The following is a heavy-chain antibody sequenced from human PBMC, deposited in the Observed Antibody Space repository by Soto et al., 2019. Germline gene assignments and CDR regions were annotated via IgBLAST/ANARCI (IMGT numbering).Heavy chain of an antibody. CDR2: INHSGST. V-gene: IGHV4-34*01. CDR1: GGSFSGYD. J-gene: IGHJ3*02. D-gene: IGHD3-10*01. CDR3: ARVWGGAFDI. Sequence: SETLSLTCAVYGGSFSGYDWTWIRQPPGTGLEWIGEINHSGSTNYNPSLKSRVTISVDTSKNQFSLKLTSVTAADTAVYYCARVWGGAFDIWGQGTMVTVSS.